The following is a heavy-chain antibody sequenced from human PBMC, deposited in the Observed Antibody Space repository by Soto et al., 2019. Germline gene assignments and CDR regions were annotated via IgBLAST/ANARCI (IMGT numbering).Heavy chain of an antibody. V-gene: IGHV1-69*01. D-gene: IGHD1-26*01. Sequence: QVQLVQSGAEVKKPGSSVKVSCKASGGTFSSYAISWVRQAPGPGLEWMGGSLPIFGTANYAQKFQSRVTMTADESTSTVYVGLSSLRSEETAGYCCARGWWGAARDAFDIWGQGTIVTGSS. CDR1: GGTFSSYA. CDR2: SLPIFGTA. J-gene: IGHJ3*02. CDR3: ARGWWGAARDAFDI.